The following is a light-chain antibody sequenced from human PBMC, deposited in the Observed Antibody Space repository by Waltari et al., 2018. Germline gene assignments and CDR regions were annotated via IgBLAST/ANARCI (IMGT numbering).Light chain of an antibody. CDR2: GAS. CDR1: QSVSSN. Sequence: EIVMTQSPATLSVSPGERATLSCRASQSVSSNLAWYQQKPGQVPRLLIYGASTRATGIPARFSGSGSGTEFTLTISSMQSEDFAVYYCQQYNNWPRWTFGQGTKVEIK. J-gene: IGKJ1*01. V-gene: IGKV3-15*01. CDR3: QQYNNWPRWT.